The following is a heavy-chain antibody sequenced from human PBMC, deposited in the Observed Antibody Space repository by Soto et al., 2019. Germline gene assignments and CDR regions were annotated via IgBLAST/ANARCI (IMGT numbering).Heavy chain of an antibody. V-gene: IGHV1-46*03. Sequence: ASVKVSCKASGYTFTSYYMHWVRQAPGQGLEWMGIINPSGGSTSYAQKFQGRVTMTRDTSTSTVYMELSSLRSKDTAVYYCARGSRSDFWSGYGPPYLTYYYCMDVWGKGTTVTVSS. CDR3: ARGSRSDFWSGYGPPYLTYYYCMDV. J-gene: IGHJ6*03. CDR1: GYTFTSYY. CDR2: INPSGGST. D-gene: IGHD3-3*01.